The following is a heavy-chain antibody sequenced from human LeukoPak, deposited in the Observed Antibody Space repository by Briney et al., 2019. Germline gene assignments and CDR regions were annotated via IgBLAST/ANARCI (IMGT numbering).Heavy chain of an antibody. CDR2: IRSGSTYI. J-gene: IGHJ4*02. CDR1: GFTFSTYS. CDR3: ARDGIFDY. V-gene: IGHV3-21*01. Sequence: GGSLRLSCAASGFTFSTYSMHWVRQAPGKGLEWVSSIRSGSTYINYADSVKGRFTISRDDAKKSLYLQMNNLRAEDTAVYYCARDGIFDYWGQGTLVTVSS.